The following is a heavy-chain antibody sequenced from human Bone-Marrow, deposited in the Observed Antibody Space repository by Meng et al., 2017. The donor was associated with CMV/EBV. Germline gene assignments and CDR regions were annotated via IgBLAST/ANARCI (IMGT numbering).Heavy chain of an antibody. J-gene: IGHJ6*02. V-gene: IGHV1-69*05. CDR3: ARDIVRWVDSSSWTWYYYGMDV. CDR1: GGTFGSYA. CDR2: IIPIFGTA. Sequence: SVKVSCKASGGTFGSYAISWVRQAPGQGLEWMGGIIPIFGTANYAQKFQGRVTITTDESTSTAYMELSSLRSEDTAVYYCARDIVRWVDSSSWTWYYYGMDVWGQGTTVTVSS. D-gene: IGHD6-13*01.